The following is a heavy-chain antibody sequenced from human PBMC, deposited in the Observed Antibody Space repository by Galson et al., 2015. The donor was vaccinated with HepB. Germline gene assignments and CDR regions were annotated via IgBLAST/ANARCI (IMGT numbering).Heavy chain of an antibody. V-gene: IGHV3-15*07. CDR3: TTEREHRTTGSRRTMGFDY. Sequence: SLRLSCAASGLTFSKAWMNWVRQAPGKGLEWVGRIKSKNDRGTTDYAAPVKGRFSISRDDSNNMLYLQMNSLKTEDTAVYYCTTEREHRTTGSRRTMGFDYWGQGTLVTVSA. J-gene: IGHJ4*02. CDR2: IKSKNDRGTT. D-gene: IGHD1-1*01. CDR1: GLTFSKAW.